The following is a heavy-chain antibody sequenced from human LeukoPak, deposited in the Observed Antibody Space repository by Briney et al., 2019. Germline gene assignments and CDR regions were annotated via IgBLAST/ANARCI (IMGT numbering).Heavy chain of an antibody. V-gene: IGHV3-7*03. J-gene: IGHJ4*02. CDR1: GFTFTNYW. CDR3: ARSVEEGYCSETSCYAGY. D-gene: IGHD2-2*01. Sequence: PGGSLRLSCEASGFTFTNYWMTWVRQAPGKGLEWVANIKQDQSEKWYVASVKGRFTVSRDNAKNSMYLQMNSLRAEDTAIYYCARSVEEGYCSETSCYAGYWGRGTLVTVSS. CDR2: IKQDQSEK.